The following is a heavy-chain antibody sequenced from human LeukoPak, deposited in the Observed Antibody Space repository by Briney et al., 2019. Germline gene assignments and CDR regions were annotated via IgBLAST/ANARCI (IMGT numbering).Heavy chain of an antibody. CDR1: GYTFSDHY. J-gene: IGHJ4*02. D-gene: IGHD2-2*01. CDR3: ARDSPELGYCSSTSCYED. V-gene: IGHV1-69*05. CDR2: IIPIFGTA. Sequence: SVKISCKASGYTFSDHYIYWVRQAPGQGLEWMGGIIPIFGTANYAQKFQGRVTITTDESTSTAYMELSSLRSEDTAVYYCARDSPELGYCSSTSCYEDWGQGTLVTVSS.